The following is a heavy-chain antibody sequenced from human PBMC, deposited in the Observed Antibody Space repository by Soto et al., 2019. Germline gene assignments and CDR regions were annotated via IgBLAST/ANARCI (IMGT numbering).Heavy chain of an antibody. CDR2: INPSGGST. V-gene: IGHV1-46*01. Sequence: GASVKVYCKASGYTFTSYYMHWVRQAPGQGLEWMGIINPSGGSTSYAQKFQGRVTMTRDTSTSTVYMELSSLRSEDTAVYYCAIDTPRRGSIDFPGPALLVTLFS. D-gene: IGHD3-10*01. CDR1: GYTFTSYY. J-gene: IGHJ4*02. CDR3: AIDTPRRGSIDF.